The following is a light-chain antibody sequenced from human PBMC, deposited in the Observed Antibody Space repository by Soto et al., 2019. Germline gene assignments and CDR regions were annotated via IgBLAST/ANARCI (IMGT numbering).Light chain of an antibody. J-gene: IGKJ5*01. V-gene: IGKV1-13*02. CDR2: DAS. CDR3: QQFISYPS. CDR1: QGISSA. Sequence: AIQLTQSPSSLSASVGDRVTITCRASQGISSALAWYQQKPGKAPKLLIYDASSLASGVPSRFSGSGSGTDFTITISSLQPEAFATYYCQQFISYPSFGKGTRLEIK.